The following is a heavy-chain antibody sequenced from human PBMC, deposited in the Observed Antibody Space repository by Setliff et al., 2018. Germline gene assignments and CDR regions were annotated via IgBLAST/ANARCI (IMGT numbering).Heavy chain of an antibody. CDR1: GYSISSGHF. V-gene: IGHV4-34*01. CDR3: RLAHCNTTSCEEALDF. D-gene: IGHD2-2*01. Sequence: PSETLSLTCGVSGYSISSGHFWSWIRQPPGKGLEWIGEISHSGSANYNPSLKSRVTMSVDTSKNQFSLNLNSVTAADTAVYYLRLAHCNTTSCEEALDFWSQGTLVTVSS. CDR2: ISHSGSA. J-gene: IGHJ4*02.